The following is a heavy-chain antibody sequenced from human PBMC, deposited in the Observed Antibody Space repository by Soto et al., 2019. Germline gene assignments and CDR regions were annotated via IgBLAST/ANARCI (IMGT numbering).Heavy chain of an antibody. V-gene: IGHV3-11*05. CDR2: ITNSGSYT. Sequence: QVQLVESGGGLVKPGGSLRLSCEASGFTFSDYYMSWIRQAPGKGLEWVSYITNSGSYTNFADSVKGRFTLSRDNAKNSMYLQMNSLRVEDTAVYYCATNVGYSGFEGPDSWGQGTLVTVSS. CDR1: GFTFSDYY. J-gene: IGHJ4*02. CDR3: ATNVGYSGFEGPDS. D-gene: IGHD5-12*01.